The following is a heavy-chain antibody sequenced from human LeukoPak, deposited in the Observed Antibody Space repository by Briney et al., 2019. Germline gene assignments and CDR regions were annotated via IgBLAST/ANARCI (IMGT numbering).Heavy chain of an antibody. D-gene: IGHD4-11*01. CDR2: ISYDVNNK. CDR3: ARDGRGYYSIYFQD. Sequence: GGSLRLSCAASGFTFSSYTMHWVRQAPGKGLEWVAVISYDVNNKYCAESVKGRFTISRDNSKNTVYLQMNSLRAEDTAVYYCARDGRGYYSIYFQDWGQGTLVTVSS. CDR1: GFTFSSYT. V-gene: IGHV3-30-3*01. J-gene: IGHJ1*01.